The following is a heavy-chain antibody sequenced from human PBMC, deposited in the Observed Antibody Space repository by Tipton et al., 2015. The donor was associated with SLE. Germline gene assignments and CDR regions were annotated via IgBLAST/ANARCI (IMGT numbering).Heavy chain of an antibody. CDR3: ARGSCSGGVCYIDY. J-gene: IGHJ4*02. CDR2: FYFSGSS. V-gene: IGHV4-59*01. Sequence: TLSLTCSVSGVSISTYYWSWIRQPPGKGLEWIGFFYFSGSSQYNPSLQSRVTLSVDMSKNQFSLRLSSVTAADTAVYYCARGSCSGGVCYIDYWGQGTLVTVSS. CDR1: GVSISTYY. D-gene: IGHD2-8*02.